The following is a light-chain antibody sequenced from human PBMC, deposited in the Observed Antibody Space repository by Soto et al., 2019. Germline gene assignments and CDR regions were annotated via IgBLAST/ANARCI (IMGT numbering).Light chain of an antibody. CDR1: SSDVGSYNL. V-gene: IGLV2-23*02. CDR3: CSYAGSSTFPYV. Sequence: QSVLNQPASVSGSPGQSITISCTGTSSDVGSYNLVSWYQQHPGKAPKLMIYEVSKRPSGVSNRFSGSKSGNTASLTISGLQAEDEADYYCCSYAGSSTFPYVFGTGTKVTVL. CDR2: EVS. J-gene: IGLJ1*01.